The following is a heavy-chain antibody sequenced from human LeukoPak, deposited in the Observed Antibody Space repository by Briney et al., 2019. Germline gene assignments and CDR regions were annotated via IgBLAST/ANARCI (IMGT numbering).Heavy chain of an antibody. CDR1: GFTFSSYS. Sequence: GGSLRLSCAASGFTFSSYSMNWVRQAPGKGLEWVSSISSSSSYIYYADSVKGRFTISRDNAKNSLYLQMNSLRAGDTAVYYCARDGYSSSWFDYWGQGTLVTVSS. CDR3: ARDGYSSSWFDY. J-gene: IGHJ4*02. V-gene: IGHV3-21*01. CDR2: ISSSSSYI. D-gene: IGHD6-13*01.